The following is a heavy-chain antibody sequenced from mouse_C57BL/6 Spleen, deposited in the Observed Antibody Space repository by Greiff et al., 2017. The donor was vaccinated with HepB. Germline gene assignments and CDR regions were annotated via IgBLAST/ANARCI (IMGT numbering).Heavy chain of an antibody. V-gene: IGHV1-64*01. CDR1: GYTFTSYW. J-gene: IGHJ2*01. Sequence: QVQLQQPGAELVKPGASVKLSCKASGYTFTSYWMHWVKQRPGQGLEWIGMIHPNSGSTNYNEKFKSKATLTVDKSSSTAYMQLSSLTSEDSAVYYCAREGVLRSCDYWGQGTTLTVSS. CDR3: AREGVLRSCDY. CDR2: IHPNSGST. D-gene: IGHD1-1*01.